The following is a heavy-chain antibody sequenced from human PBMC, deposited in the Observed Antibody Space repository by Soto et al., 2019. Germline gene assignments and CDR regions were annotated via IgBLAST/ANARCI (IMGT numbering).Heavy chain of an antibody. CDR3: ARGMTTVTTFAY. J-gene: IGHJ4*02. D-gene: IGHD4-17*01. V-gene: IGHV4-30-2*01. Sequence: QLQLQESGSGLVKPSQTLSLTCAVSGGSISSGGYSCNWIRQPPGKGLEWIGYIYHSGSTYYNPSLKMRVTISVDRSKIQFSLKLSSVTGADTAVYYCARGMTTVTTFAYWGQGTLVTVSS. CDR1: GGSISSGGYS. CDR2: IYHSGST.